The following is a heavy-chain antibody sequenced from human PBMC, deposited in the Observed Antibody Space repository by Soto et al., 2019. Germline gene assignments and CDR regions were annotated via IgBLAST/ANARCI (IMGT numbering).Heavy chain of an antibody. CDR3: AKGTSYYDSSGYNY. D-gene: IGHD3-22*01. V-gene: IGHV3-23*01. J-gene: IGHJ4*02. CDR1: GFTFSSYA. CDR2: ISGSGGTT. Sequence: QTGGSLRLSCAASGFTFSSYAMSWVRQAPGKGLEWVSAISGSGGTTYYADSVKGRFTISRDNSKNTLYLQMNSLRAEDTAVYYCAKGTSYYDSSGYNYWGQGTLVTVSS.